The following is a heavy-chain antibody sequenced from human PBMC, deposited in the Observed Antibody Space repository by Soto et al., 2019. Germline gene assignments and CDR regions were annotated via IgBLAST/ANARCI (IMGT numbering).Heavy chain of an antibody. CDR2: ISNHGSNK. J-gene: IGHJ4*02. Sequence: QVQLVESGGGVVQPGRSLRLFCAASGFTFSSYAMHWVRQAPGKGLEWVAVISNHGSNKYYADSVKGRFTISRDNSKNTLFLQMNSLRDEDTAVYYCATPSPEGGFDYWGQGTLVTVSS. V-gene: IGHV3-30-3*01. CDR1: GFTFSSYA. CDR3: ATPSPEGGFDY. D-gene: IGHD3-16*01.